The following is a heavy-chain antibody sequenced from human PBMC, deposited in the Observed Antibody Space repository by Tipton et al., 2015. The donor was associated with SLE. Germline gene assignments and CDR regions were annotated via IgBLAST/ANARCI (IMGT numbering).Heavy chain of an antibody. J-gene: IGHJ4*02. V-gene: IGHV4-4*07. CDR3: ATSSYSYGSGTYYFDY. CDR2: VYTTGNT. D-gene: IGHD3-10*01. CDR1: SASMSAFY. Sequence: LRLSCTVSSASMSAFYCNWIRQPAGQGLEWIGRVYTTGNTNYNPSLKSRVTMSVDASKNQFSLNLTSVTAADTAVYFCATSSYSYGSGTYYFDYWGQGALVTVSS.